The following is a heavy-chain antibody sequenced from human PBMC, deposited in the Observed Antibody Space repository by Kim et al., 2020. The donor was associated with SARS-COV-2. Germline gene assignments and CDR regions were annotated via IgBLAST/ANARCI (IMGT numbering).Heavy chain of an antibody. CDR3: ARLTDGYTSP. J-gene: IGHJ5*02. CDR1: GYSFANYW. Sequence: GESLKISCKGSGYSFANYWIGWVRQMSGKGLEWMGIIYPGDSDTRYSPSFQGQVTISADKSISTAYLQWDSLKASDTAMYYCARLTDGYTSPWGQGTQVTVSS. CDR2: IYPGDSDT. D-gene: IGHD5-18*01. V-gene: IGHV5-51*01.